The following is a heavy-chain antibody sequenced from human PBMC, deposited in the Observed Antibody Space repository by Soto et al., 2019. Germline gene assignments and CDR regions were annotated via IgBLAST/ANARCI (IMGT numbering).Heavy chain of an antibody. CDR2: IIPIFGTA. CDR1: GGTFSSYA. CDR3: ARVTYHSSGYYYGYFQH. V-gene: IGHV1-69*01. J-gene: IGHJ1*01. D-gene: IGHD3-22*01. Sequence: QVQLVQSGAEVKKPGSSVKVSCNASGGTFSSYAISWVRQAPGQGLEWMGGIIPIFGTANYAQKFQGRVTITADESTSTAYMELSSLRSEDTAVYYCARVTYHSSGYYYGYFQHWGQGTLVTVSS.